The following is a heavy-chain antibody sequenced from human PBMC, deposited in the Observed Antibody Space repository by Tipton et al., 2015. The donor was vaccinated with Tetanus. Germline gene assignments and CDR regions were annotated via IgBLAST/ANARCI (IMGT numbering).Heavy chain of an antibody. Sequence: LRLSCTVSGGSISSYYWSWIRQPAGKGLEWIGRIYTSGSTNYNPSLKSRVTMSVDTSKNQFSLKLSSVTAADTAVYYCAREPSGGNYVDYWGQGTLVTVSS. CDR1: GGSISSYY. J-gene: IGHJ4*02. D-gene: IGHD4-23*01. V-gene: IGHV4-4*07. CDR2: IYTSGST. CDR3: AREPSGGNYVDY.